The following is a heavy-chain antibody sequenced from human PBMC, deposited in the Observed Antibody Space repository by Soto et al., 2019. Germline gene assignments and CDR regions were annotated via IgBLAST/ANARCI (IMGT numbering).Heavy chain of an antibody. CDR2: ISTNGGST. CDR3: AKSVSVGYSYGLFDY. J-gene: IGHJ4*02. V-gene: IGHV3-64*04. CDR1: GFTFSIYA. Sequence: PGGSLRLSCSASGFTFSIYAMHWVRQAPGKGLEYVSSISTNGGSTHYADSVKGRFTISRDNSKNTLYLQMNSLRAEDTAVYYYAKSVSVGYSYGLFDYWGQGTLVTVSS. D-gene: IGHD5-18*01.